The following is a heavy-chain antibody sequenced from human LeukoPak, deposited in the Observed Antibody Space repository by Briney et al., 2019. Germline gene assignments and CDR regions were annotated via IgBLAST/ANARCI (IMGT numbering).Heavy chain of an antibody. CDR2: IYHSGST. CDR3: ARGYYDSSGYYFAQVLFDY. Sequence: SETLSLTCAVSGYSISSGYYWGWIRQPPGKGLEWIGSIYHSGSTYYNPSLKSRVTISVDTSKNQFSLKLSSVTAADTAVYYCARGYYDSSGYYFAQVLFDYWGREPWSPSPQ. CDR1: GYSISSGYY. V-gene: IGHV4-38-2*01. D-gene: IGHD3-22*01. J-gene: IGHJ4*02.